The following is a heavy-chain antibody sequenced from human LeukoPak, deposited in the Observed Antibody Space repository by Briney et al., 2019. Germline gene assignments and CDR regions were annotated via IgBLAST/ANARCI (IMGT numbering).Heavy chain of an antibody. D-gene: IGHD3-3*01. J-gene: IGHJ3*02. V-gene: IGHV4-4*07. CDR3: ARTYYDFWSGYYDAFDI. CDR1: GGSISSYY. Sequence: SETLSLTCTVSGGSISSYYWSWIRQPAGKGLEWLGRIYTSGSTNYNPSLKSRVTMSVDTSKNQFSLKLSSVTAADTAVYYCARTYYDFWSGYYDAFDIWGQGTMVTVSS. CDR2: IYTSGST.